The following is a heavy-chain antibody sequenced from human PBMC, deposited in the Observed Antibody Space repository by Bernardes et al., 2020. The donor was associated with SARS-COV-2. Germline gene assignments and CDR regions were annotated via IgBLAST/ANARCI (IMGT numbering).Heavy chain of an antibody. Sequence: GGSLRLSCVASTFTFNRHWMSWVRQAPGKGLEWLANIKQDGSDKYYVDSVKGRFTISRDNARNSLYLQLNSLRAEDTAVYYCAREQDGYYGLDAWGQGTTVTVSS. CDR2: IKQDGSDK. CDR3: AREQDGYYGLDA. V-gene: IGHV3-7*01. D-gene: IGHD2-15*01. J-gene: IGHJ6*02. CDR1: TFTFNRHW.